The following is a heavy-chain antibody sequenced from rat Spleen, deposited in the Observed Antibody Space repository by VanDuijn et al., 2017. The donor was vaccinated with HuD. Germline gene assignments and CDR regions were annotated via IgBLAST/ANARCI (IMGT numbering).Heavy chain of an antibody. CDR2: IICDASRT. D-gene: IGHD1-2*01. V-gene: IGHV5-7*01. J-gene: IGHJ3*01. CDR1: GFTFSDYN. CDR3: TRRYSSNFFAY. Sequence: EVQLVESGGGLVQPGRSLKLSCAASGFTFSDYNMAWVRQAPKKGLEWVATIICDASRTFYPDSVKGRFIISRDNTKNTLYLQMNSLRSEDTATYYCTRRYSSNFFAYWGQGTLVTVSS.